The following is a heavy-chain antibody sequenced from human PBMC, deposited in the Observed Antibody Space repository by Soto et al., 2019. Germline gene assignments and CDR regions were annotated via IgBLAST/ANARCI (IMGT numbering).Heavy chain of an antibody. V-gene: IGHV4-39*07. CDR1: GGTISSGSYY. CDR3: ARSSSGYYYVLPGDYYYYGMDV. Sequence: PSETLSLTCTVSGGTISSGSYYGVWIRQPPGKGLEWIGSIYGDGRTYFNPSFQGQVTISADKSISTAYLQWSSLKASDTAMYYCARSSSGYYYVLPGDYYYYGMDVWGQGTTVTVSS. CDR2: IYGDGRT. J-gene: IGHJ6*02. D-gene: IGHD3-22*01.